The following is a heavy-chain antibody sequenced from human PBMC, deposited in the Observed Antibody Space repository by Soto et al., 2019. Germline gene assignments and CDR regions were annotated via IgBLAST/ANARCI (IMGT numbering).Heavy chain of an antibody. CDR1: GGSISSYY. Sequence: QVPLQESGPGLVKPSETLSLSCTVSGGSISSYYWSWIRQTPGKGLEWIGYVHDSWGPNYNPSLKSRVAISLDTSKSQFSLKLTSVTATDTAVYYCARQGLGGLDGLVDVWGQGTTVTVSS. V-gene: IGHV4-59*08. CDR2: VHDSWGP. CDR3: ARQGLGGLDGLVDV. D-gene: IGHD3-16*01. J-gene: IGHJ6*02.